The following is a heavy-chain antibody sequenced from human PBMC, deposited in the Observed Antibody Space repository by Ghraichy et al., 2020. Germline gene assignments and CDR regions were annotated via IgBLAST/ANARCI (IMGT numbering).Heavy chain of an antibody. CDR3: VRVYVAVVSGYD. V-gene: IGHV3-48*03. CDR1: GFTFSNYY. CDR2: ISSSGTTV. D-gene: IGHD2-2*01. J-gene: IGHJ1*01. Sequence: GGSLRLSCAASGFTFSNYYMNWIRQAPGKGLEWVLYISSSGTTVYYTDSVQGRFTISRDNAKNSLYLQMNSLRAEDTAVYYCVRVYVAVVSGYDWGQGTPGTV.